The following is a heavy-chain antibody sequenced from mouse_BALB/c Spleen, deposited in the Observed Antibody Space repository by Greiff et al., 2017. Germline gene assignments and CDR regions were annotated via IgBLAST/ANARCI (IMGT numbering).Heavy chain of an antibody. J-gene: IGHJ3*01. D-gene: IGHD2-2*01. CDR2: INPSNGGT. CDR1: GYTFTSYY. CDR3: TRQGYDGAWFAY. Sequence: VQLQQPGAELVKPGASVKLSCKASGYTFTSYYMYWVKQRPGQGLEWIGGINPSNGGTNFNEKFKSKATLTVDKSSSTAYMQLSSLTSEDSAVYYCTRQGYDGAWFAYWGQGTLVTVSA. V-gene: IGHV1S81*02.